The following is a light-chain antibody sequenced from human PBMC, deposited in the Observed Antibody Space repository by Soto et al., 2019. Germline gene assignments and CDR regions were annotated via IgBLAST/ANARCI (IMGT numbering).Light chain of an antibody. Sequence: DIQMTQSPFTLSASVGARVTITCRASQSTSNWLAWYHQTPGKAPKLLLFDASSLQSGVPSRFSGSGSGTEFTLTITSLQADDFGTYFCQQYNTYPLTFGGGTKVDIK. CDR1: QSTSNW. CDR2: DAS. V-gene: IGKV1-5*01. J-gene: IGKJ4*01. CDR3: QQYNTYPLT.